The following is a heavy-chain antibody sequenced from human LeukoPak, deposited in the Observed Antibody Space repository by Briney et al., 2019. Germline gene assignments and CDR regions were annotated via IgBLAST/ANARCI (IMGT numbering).Heavy chain of an antibody. CDR3: ARDNPTSNYYDSSGKYRGDY. D-gene: IGHD3-22*01. CDR1: GFTFSSYS. J-gene: IGHJ4*02. V-gene: IGHV3-21*01. CDR2: ISSSSSYI. Sequence: GSLRLSCAASGFTFSSYSMSWVRQAPGKGLEWVSSISSSSSYIYYADSVKGRFTISRDNAKNSLYLQMNSLRAEDTAVYYCARDNPTSNYYDSSGKYRGDYWGQGTLVTVSS.